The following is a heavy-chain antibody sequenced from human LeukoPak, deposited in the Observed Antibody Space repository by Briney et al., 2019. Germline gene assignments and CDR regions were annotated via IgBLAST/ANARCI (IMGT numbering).Heavy chain of an antibody. V-gene: IGHV3-48*03. CDR3: ARDPGGSYTFDY. D-gene: IGHD1-26*01. CDR1: GFTFSSYE. CDR2: ISSSGSTI. J-gene: IGHJ4*02. Sequence: PGGSLRLSCAASGFTFSSYEMNWVRQAPGKGLEWVSYISSSGSTIYYADSVKGRFTISRDNAKNSLYLQMNSLRAEDTAVYYCARDPGGSYTFDYWGQGTLVTVSS.